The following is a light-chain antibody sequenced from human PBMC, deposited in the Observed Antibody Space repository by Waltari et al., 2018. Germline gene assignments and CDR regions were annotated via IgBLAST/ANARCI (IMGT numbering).Light chain of an antibody. V-gene: IGKV1-17*01. Sequence: DIQMTQSPSSLSASVGDRVTIFCRSSQDVRSDFGWYQQRPGKAPSRLIYAASTLQSGVPSRFSGSGSGTEFSLTISCLQPEDFATYYCLQYNCYPLTFGGGTKVEIK. CDR1: QDVRSD. J-gene: IGKJ4*01. CDR3: LQYNCYPLT. CDR2: AAS.